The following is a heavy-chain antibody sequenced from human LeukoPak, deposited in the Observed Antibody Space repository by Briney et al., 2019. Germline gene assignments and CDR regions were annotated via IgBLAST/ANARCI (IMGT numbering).Heavy chain of an antibody. D-gene: IGHD1-26*01. CDR1: GGTFSSYA. Sequence: SVKVSCKASGGTFSSYAISWVRQAPGQGLEWMGGIIPIFGTANYAQKFQGRVTITADESTSTAYMELSSLRSEDTAVYYCAKDLWESGSYYEEWSYWGQGTLVTVSS. V-gene: IGHV1-69*01. J-gene: IGHJ4*02. CDR2: IIPIFGTA. CDR3: AKDLWESGSYYEEWSY.